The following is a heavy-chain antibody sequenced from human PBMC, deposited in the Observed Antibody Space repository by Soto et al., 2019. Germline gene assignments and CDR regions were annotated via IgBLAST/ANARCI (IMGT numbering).Heavy chain of an antibody. J-gene: IGHJ6*02. CDR2: IYYSGST. D-gene: IGHD3-9*01. CDR3: ARDGRYRDIAYYYGMDV. CDR1: GGSISSGGYY. V-gene: IGHV4-31*03. Sequence: TLSLTCTVSGGSISSGGYYWSWIRQHPGKGLEWIGYIYYSGSTYYNPSLKSRVTISVDTSKNQFSLKPSPVTAADTAVYYCARDGRYRDIAYYYGMDVWGQGTTVTVSS.